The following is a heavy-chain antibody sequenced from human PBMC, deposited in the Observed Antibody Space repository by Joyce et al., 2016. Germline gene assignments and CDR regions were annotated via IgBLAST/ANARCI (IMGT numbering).Heavy chain of an antibody. D-gene: IGHD3-22*01. CDR1: GFTVNSYY. CDR2: MYTGGTT. Sequence: EVQLVETGGGLVQQGGSLRRSCAASGFTVNSYYMTWVRQAPERGLEWVSVMYTGGTTYYADFVKGRFTISRDNSKNTLYLQMNSLRAEDTAVYYCARSRGYFDSSGYRPYYYGVDVWGQGTTVTVSS. V-gene: IGHV3-66*01. J-gene: IGHJ6*02. CDR3: ARSRGYFDSSGYRPYYYGVDV.